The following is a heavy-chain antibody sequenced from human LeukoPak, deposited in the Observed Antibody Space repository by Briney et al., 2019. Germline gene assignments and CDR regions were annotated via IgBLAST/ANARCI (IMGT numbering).Heavy chain of an antibody. D-gene: IGHD6-19*01. Sequence: SETLSLTCAVSGGSVSNYYWTWIRQSPGKGLEWIGEINDSGNTNYNPSLKSRVTISVDTSKNQFSLKLSSVTAADTAVYYCARGGGSGTYYYYMDVWGKGTTVTISS. J-gene: IGHJ6*03. CDR2: INDSGNT. CDR1: GGSVSNYY. CDR3: ARGGGSGTYYYYMDV. V-gene: IGHV4-34*01.